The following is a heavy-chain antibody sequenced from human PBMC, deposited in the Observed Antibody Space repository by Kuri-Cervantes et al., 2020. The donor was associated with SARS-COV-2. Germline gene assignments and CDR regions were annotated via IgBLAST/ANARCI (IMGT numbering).Heavy chain of an antibody. V-gene: IGHV3-7*05. CDR1: GFSFSTYW. J-gene: IGHJ3*02. Sequence: GGSLRLSCAASGFSFSTYWMTWVRQAPGIGLEWVANIKQDGSEEYYVDAVKGRFIISRDNARAALYLQMNSLRAEDTAVYYCAKEFLGKYDFWSGYRDAFDIWGQGTMVTVSS. CDR3: AKEFLGKYDFWSGYRDAFDI. D-gene: IGHD3-3*01. CDR2: IKQDGSEE.